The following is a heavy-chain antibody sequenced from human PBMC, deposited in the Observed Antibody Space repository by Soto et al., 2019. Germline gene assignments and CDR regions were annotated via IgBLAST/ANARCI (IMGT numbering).Heavy chain of an antibody. D-gene: IGHD5-18*01. V-gene: IGHV4-59*01. CDR3: ARVGREEGYGLHYFDY. CDR2: IYYSGST. J-gene: IGHJ4*02. Sequence: QVQLQESGPGLVKPSETLSLTCTVSGGSISSYYWSWIRQPPGKGLEWIGYIYYSGSTNYNPSLKRRVTISXXTXKXXFSLKLSSVTAADTAVYYCARVGREEGYGLHYFDYWGQGTLVTVSS. CDR1: GGSISSYY.